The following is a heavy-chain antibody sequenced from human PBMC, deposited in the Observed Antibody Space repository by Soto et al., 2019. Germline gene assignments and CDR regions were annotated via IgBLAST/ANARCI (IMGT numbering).Heavy chain of an antibody. CDR1: AFTFSSYG. CDR2: ISYDGGNK. CDR3: AKETTLYSSSWYLSGMDV. J-gene: IGHJ6*02. Sequence: QVQLVESGGGVVQPGRSLRLSCAASAFTFSSYGMHWFRQAPGKGLEWVALISYDGGNKYYTESVRGRFTISRDNAKNTLYLQMNSVRAEDTAVYFCAKETTLYSSSWYLSGMDVWGQGTTVIVSS. D-gene: IGHD6-13*01. V-gene: IGHV3-30*18.